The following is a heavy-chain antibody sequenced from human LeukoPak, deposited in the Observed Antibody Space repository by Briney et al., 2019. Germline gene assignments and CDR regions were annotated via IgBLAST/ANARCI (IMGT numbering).Heavy chain of an antibody. CDR3: AKAVERRIVVVPAAIGSIDY. D-gene: IGHD2-2*02. Sequence: GGSLRLSCAASGFTFSSYAMSWVRQAPGKGLEWVSAISGSGGSTYYADSVKGRFTISRDNSKNTMYLQMNSLRAEDTAVYYCAKAVERRIVVVPAAIGSIDYWGQGTLVTVSS. J-gene: IGHJ4*02. CDR1: GFTFSSYA. CDR2: ISGSGGST. V-gene: IGHV3-23*01.